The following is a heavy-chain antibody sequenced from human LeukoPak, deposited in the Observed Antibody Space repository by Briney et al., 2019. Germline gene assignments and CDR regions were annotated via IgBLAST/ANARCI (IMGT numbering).Heavy chain of an antibody. CDR1: GGSISSYY. CDR3: ARWARAYCSSTSCYGGDY. V-gene: IGHV4-4*08. Sequence: SETLSLTCTVSGGSISSYYWSWIRQPPGKGLEWIGRIYTSGSTNYNPSLKSRVTISVDTSKNQFSLKLSSVTAADTAVYYCARWARAYCSSTSCYGGDYWGQGTLVTVSS. CDR2: IYTSGST. D-gene: IGHD2-2*01. J-gene: IGHJ4*02.